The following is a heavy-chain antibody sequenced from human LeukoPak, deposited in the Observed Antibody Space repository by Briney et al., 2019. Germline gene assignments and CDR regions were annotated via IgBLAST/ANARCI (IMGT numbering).Heavy chain of an antibody. V-gene: IGHV3-7*03. J-gene: IGHJ4*02. CDR1: GFTFGSFA. CDR3: AKIARLVSYLDY. CDR2: INRDGSEK. D-gene: IGHD6-19*01. Sequence: PGGSLRLSCAASGFTFGSFAMTWVRQAPGKGLEWVANINRDGSEKYFVDSVKGRFTISRDNAKNSLYLQMNSLRAEDTAVYYCAKIARLVSYLDYWGQGILVTVSS.